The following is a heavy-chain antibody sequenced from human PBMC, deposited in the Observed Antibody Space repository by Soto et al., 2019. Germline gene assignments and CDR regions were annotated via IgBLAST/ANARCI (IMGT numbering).Heavy chain of an antibody. Sequence: ASLKVSCKASGYTFTSYGISWVRQAPGQGLEWMGWISAYNGNTNYAQKLQGRVTMTTDTSTSTAYMELRSLRSDDTAVYYCARGEEVVDATLPFYYWGQGTLVTVSS. CDR1: GYTFTSYG. CDR3: ARGEEVVDATLPFYY. V-gene: IGHV1-18*01. J-gene: IGHJ4*02. D-gene: IGHD2-15*01. CDR2: ISAYNGNT.